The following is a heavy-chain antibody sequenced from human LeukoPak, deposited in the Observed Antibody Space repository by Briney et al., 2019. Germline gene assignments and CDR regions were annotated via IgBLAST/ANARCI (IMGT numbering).Heavy chain of an antibody. CDR1: GGSISSSNW. V-gene: IGHV4-4*02. CDR2: IYHSGST. CDR3: ARGLWSGYHNWFDP. D-gene: IGHD3-3*01. J-gene: IGHJ5*02. Sequence: SSETLSLTCAVSGGSISSSNWWSWVRQPPGKGLEWIGEIYHSGSTNYNPSLKSRVTISVDKSKNQFSLKLSSVTAADTAVYYCARGLWSGYHNWFDPWGQGTLVTVSS.